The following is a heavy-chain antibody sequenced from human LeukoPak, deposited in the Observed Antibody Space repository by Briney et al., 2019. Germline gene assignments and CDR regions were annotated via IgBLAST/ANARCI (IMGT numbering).Heavy chain of an antibody. CDR3: GRRGATFFDY. V-gene: IGHV5-51*01. Sequence: GESLKISCKGSGYSFTSYWIGWVRQMPGKGLEWMGIIYPSDSDTRYSPTSQDQVTISADKSISTAYLQWSSLKASDTAMYYCGRRGATFFDYWGQGTLVTVSS. D-gene: IGHD4/OR15-4a*01. J-gene: IGHJ4*02. CDR1: GYSFTSYW. CDR2: IYPSDSDT.